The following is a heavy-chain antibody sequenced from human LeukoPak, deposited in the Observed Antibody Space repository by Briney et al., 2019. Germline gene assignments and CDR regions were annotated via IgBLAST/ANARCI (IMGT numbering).Heavy chain of an antibody. J-gene: IGHJ4*02. CDR2: IYHSGST. V-gene: IGHV4-38-2*02. Sequence: SETLSLTCTVSGYSISSGYYWGWIRQPPGKGLEWIGSIYHSGSTYYNPSLKSRVTISVDTSKNQFSLKLSSVTAADTAVYYCARDPYSSGWYPLDYFDYWGQGTLVTVSS. D-gene: IGHD6-19*01. CDR1: GYSISSGYY. CDR3: ARDPYSSGWYPLDYFDY.